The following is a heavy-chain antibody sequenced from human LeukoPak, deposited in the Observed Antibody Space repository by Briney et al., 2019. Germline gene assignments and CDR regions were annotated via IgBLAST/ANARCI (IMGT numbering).Heavy chain of an antibody. CDR3: AGSILTGYYTGRVDYYYYGMDV. J-gene: IGHJ6*04. CDR2: IIPIFGTA. Sequence: GASVKVSCKASGGTFSSYAISWVRQAPGQGPEWMGGIIPIFGTANYAQKFQGRVTITADKSTSTAYMELSSLRSEDTAVYYCAGSILTGYYTGRVDYYYYGMDVWGKGTTVTVSS. D-gene: IGHD3-9*01. CDR1: GGTFSSYA. V-gene: IGHV1-69*06.